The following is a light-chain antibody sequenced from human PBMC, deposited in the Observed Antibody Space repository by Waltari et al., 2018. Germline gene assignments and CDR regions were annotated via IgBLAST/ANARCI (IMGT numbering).Light chain of an antibody. Sequence: QSALTQPASVSGSPGPSITIPCTGTSSDVGGYYYLSWYQQYPGKAPQLMIYDVNNRPSGVSNRFSGSKSGNTASLTISGLQAEDEADYYCSSYTSSSTQVFGGGTKLTVL. CDR1: SSDVGGYYY. CDR3: SSYTSSSTQV. CDR2: DVN. V-gene: IGLV2-14*03. J-gene: IGLJ3*02.